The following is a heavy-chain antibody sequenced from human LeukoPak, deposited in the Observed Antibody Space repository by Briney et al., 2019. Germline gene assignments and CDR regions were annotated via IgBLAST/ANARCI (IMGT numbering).Heavy chain of an antibody. D-gene: IGHD2-2*01. V-gene: IGHV5-51*01. Sequence: AGESLQISCKGAGYTFTNYYIGGGRQMPGKGLEWMGIISPGDSDARYSPSFQGQVTISADKSISTAYLRWSSLKASDTAIYYCARRYCSSTSCNPYFFDLWGQGTLVTVSS. CDR1: GYTFTNYY. CDR2: ISPGDSDA. CDR3: ARRYCSSTSCNPYFFDL. J-gene: IGHJ4*02.